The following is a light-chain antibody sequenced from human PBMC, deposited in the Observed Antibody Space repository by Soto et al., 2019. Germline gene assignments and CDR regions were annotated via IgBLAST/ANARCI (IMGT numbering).Light chain of an antibody. CDR1: HSISAW. CDR3: QQYHRYST. J-gene: IGKJ1*01. CDR2: DVS. V-gene: IGKV1-5*01. Sequence: DIQMTQSPSTLSASVGDRVTITCRASHSISAWLAWYQQKPGKAPNLLIYDVSTLDSGVPSRFSGSASGTAFTLTISSLESDDFATYYCQQYHRYSTFGQGTRVDIK.